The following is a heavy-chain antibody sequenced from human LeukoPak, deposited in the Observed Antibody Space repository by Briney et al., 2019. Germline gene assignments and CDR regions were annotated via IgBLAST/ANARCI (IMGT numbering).Heavy chain of an antibody. J-gene: IGHJ5*02. V-gene: IGHV4-4*07. D-gene: IGHD3-10*01. CDR1: GVSISTYH. CDR2: ISGSGST. Sequence: SETLSLTCTVSGVSISTYHWTWIRQPAGKGLEWIGRISGSGSTIYNPSLKSRVTMSLDMSNNHFSLKMSSVTAADTAVYYYARDRGSDGSXXLDPWGQGXLVIXXS. CDR3: ARDRGSDGSXXLDP.